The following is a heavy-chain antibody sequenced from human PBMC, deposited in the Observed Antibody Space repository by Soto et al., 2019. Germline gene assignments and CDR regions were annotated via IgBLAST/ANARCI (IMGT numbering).Heavy chain of an antibody. D-gene: IGHD3-22*01. J-gene: IGHJ5*02. CDR2: ISSSSSTI. CDR1: GFTFSSYS. Sequence: GGSLRLSCAASGFTFSSYSMNWVRQAPGKGLEWVSYISSSSSTIYYADSVKGRFTISRDNAKNTLYLQMNSLRAEDTAVYYCARTSRDSSGYHDHWGQGTLVTVSS. V-gene: IGHV3-48*04. CDR3: ARTSRDSSGYHDH.